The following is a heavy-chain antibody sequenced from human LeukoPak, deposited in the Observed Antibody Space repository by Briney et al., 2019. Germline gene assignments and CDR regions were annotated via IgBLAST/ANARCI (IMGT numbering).Heavy chain of an antibody. J-gene: IGHJ6*03. D-gene: IGHD6-13*01. CDR2: IYYSGST. CDR1: GGSISSYY. V-gene: IGHV4-59*01. Sequence: SSETLSLTCTVSGGSISSYYWSWIRQPPGKGLEWIGYIYYSGSTNYNPSLKSRVTISVDTSKNQFSLKLSSVTAADTAVYYCARGPDSSSVRLYYYYYMDVWGKGTTVTISS. CDR3: ARGPDSSSVRLYYYYYMDV.